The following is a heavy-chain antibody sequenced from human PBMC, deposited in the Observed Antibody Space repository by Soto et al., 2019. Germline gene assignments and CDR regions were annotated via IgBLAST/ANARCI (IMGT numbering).Heavy chain of an antibody. V-gene: IGHV1-8*01. CDR3: ASGIYCTNGVCRDY. Sequence: QVQLVQSGAEVKKPGASVKVSCKASGYTFTSYDINWVRQATGQGLEWMGWMNRNSGNTGYAQKFQGRVTMPSNTSISTAYMELSSLRSEDTAVYYCASGIYCTNGVCRDYWCQGTLVTVSS. J-gene: IGHJ4*02. CDR1: GYTFTSYD. CDR2: MNRNSGNT. D-gene: IGHD2-8*01.